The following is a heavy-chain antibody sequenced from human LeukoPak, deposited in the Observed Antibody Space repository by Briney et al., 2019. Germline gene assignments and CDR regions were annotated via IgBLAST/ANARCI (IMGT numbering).Heavy chain of an antibody. CDR3: ARDYYDSSGYYVLDY. D-gene: IGHD3-22*01. J-gene: IGHJ4*02. CDR2: ISAYNGNT. V-gene: IGHV1-18*01. Sequence: GASVKVSCKASGYTFTSYGISWVRQAPGQGLEWMGWISAYNGNTNYAQKLQGRVTMTTDTSTSTAYMELRSLRSDDTAVYYCARDYYDSSGYYVLDYWGQGTLVTVSS. CDR1: GYTFTSYG.